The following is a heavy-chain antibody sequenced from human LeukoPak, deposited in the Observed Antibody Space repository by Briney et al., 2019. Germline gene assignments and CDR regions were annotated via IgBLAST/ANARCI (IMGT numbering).Heavy chain of an antibody. J-gene: IGHJ4*02. Sequence: PGRSLRLSWAASGFTVSSKYMSWVRQAPGEGMGWVSSIYSGGSTYYADYVKGRFTISRDNSKNTLYLQMNSLRAEDTAVYYCARAGGGYSSGWYLDYWGQGTLVTVSS. CDR2: IYSGGST. CDR3: ARAGGGYSSGWYLDY. D-gene: IGHD6-19*01. V-gene: IGHV3-66*01. CDR1: GFTVSSKY.